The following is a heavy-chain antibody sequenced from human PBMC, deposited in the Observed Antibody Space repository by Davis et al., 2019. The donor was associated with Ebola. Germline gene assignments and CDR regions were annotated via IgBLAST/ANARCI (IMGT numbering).Heavy chain of an antibody. Sequence: GGSLRLSCAASGFTFRSYAMSWVRQAPGKGLEWVSAISGSGGSTYYADSVKGRFTISRDNSKNTLYLQMNSLRAEDTAVYYCAKRGVYCSGGSCYDYWGQGTLVTVSS. J-gene: IGHJ4*02. V-gene: IGHV3-23*01. CDR3: AKRGVYCSGGSCYDY. CDR1: GFTFRSYA. CDR2: ISGSGGST. D-gene: IGHD2-15*01.